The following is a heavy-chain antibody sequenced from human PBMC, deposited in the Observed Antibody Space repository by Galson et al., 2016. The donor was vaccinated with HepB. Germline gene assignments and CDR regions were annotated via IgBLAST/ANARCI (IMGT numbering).Heavy chain of an antibody. Sequence: SVKVSCKASGYIFRESAVGWVRQAPFQGLALLGCITIYHNKIDYAESLQGRATMTTDTSTDTAYLELRSLTPDDSAVYYCARTGAVVAATDWGQGTLVTVSS. CDR2: ITIYHNKI. CDR3: ARTGAVVAATD. D-gene: IGHD1-26*01. J-gene: IGHJ4*02. V-gene: IGHV1-18*01. CDR1: GYIFRESA.